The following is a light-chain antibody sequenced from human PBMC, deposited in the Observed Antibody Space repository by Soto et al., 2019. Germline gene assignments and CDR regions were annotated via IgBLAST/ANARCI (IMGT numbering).Light chain of an antibody. CDR1: ILGSKI. Sequence: SYELTQPPSVSVAPGQTASVTCGGNILGSKIVHWYQQRPGQAPVLVVSDDSNRPSGIPERFSGSHSGNTATLTISRVEAGHEADYYCQVWDATTDHVLFGGGTKLTVL. V-gene: IGLV3-21*02. CDR2: DDS. J-gene: IGLJ2*01. CDR3: QVWDATTDHVL.